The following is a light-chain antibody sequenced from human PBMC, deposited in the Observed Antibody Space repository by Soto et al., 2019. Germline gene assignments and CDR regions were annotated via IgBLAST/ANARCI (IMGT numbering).Light chain of an antibody. Sequence: QSALTQPASVSGSPGQSITISCTGTSSDVGGYNYVSWYQQHPGKAPQRMIYDVSNRPSGVSNRFSGSKSGNTASLTISGLQAEDEADYYCSSYTSSSTLYVFGTGTQLTVL. J-gene: IGLJ1*01. CDR3: SSYTSSSTLYV. V-gene: IGLV2-14*01. CDR1: SSDVGGYNY. CDR2: DVS.